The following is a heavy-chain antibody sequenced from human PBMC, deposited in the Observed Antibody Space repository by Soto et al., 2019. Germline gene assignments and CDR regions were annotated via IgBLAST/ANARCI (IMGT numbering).Heavy chain of an antibody. CDR3: ARDFGYGDFGYYYGMDV. V-gene: IGHV4-31*03. Sequence: SETLSLTCTVSGGSISSGGYYWSWIRQHPGKGLEWIGYIYYSGSTYYNPSLKSRVTISVDTSKNQFSLKLSSVTAADTAVYYCARDFGYGDFGYYYGMDVWGQGTTVTVSS. D-gene: IGHD4-17*01. CDR1: GGSISSGGYY. CDR2: IYYSGST. J-gene: IGHJ6*02.